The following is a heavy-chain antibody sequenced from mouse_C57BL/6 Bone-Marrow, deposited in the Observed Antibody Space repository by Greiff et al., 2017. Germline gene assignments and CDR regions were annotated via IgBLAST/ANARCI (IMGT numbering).Heavy chain of an antibody. V-gene: IGHV5-17*01. D-gene: IGHD4-1*01. CDR1: GFTFSDYG. Sequence: DVKLVESGGGLVKPGGSLKLSCAASGFTFSDYGMHWVRQAPEKGLEWVAYISSGSSTIYYAATVKGRFTISRDNAKNTLFLQMTSLRSGDTAMYSVAKLGSYRYFDVWGTGTTVTVSS. CDR3: AKLGSYRYFDV. J-gene: IGHJ1*03. CDR2: ISSGSSTI.